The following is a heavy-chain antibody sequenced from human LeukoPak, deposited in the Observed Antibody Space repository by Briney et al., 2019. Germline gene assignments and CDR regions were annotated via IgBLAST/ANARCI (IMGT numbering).Heavy chain of an antibody. V-gene: IGHV4-34*01. D-gene: IGHD3-22*01. Sequence: PSETLSLTCTVSGGSISSYYWSWIRQPPGKGLEWIGEINHSGSTNYNPSLKSRVTISVDTSKNQFSLKLSSVTAADTAVYYCARSGGYSRVYPYWGQGTLVTVSS. J-gene: IGHJ4*02. CDR2: INHSGST. CDR1: GGSISSYY. CDR3: ARSGGYSRVYPY.